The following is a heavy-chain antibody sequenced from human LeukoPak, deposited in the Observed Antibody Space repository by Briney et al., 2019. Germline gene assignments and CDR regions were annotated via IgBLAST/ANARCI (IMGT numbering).Heavy chain of an antibody. D-gene: IGHD6-6*01. CDR1: GGSFSGYY. CDR3: ARRVIAARPSSFDY. CDR2: INHSGST. V-gene: IGHV4-34*01. J-gene: IGHJ4*02. Sequence: SETLSLTCAVYGGSFSGYYWSWIRQPPGKGLEWIGEINHSGSTNYNPSLKSRVTISVDTSKNQFSLKLSSVTAADMAVYYCARRVIAARPSSFDYWGQGTLVTVSS.